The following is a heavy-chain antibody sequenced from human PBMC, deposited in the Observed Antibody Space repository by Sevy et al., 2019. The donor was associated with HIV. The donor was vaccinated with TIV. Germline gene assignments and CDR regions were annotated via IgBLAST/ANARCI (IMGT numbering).Heavy chain of an antibody. CDR1: GFTFSSYA. V-gene: IGHV3-30*04. CDR2: ISYDAKVK. D-gene: IGHD6-19*01. Sequence: GGALRLSCASSGFTFSSYAMHWVRQGPGKGLEAVAVISYDAKVKFYAHSVKGRFIISSDNSKNTLDLQMNSLRDEDTAVYYCAREREESTRNGSPVDYWGQGTLITISS. J-gene: IGHJ4*02. CDR3: AREREESTRNGSPVDY.